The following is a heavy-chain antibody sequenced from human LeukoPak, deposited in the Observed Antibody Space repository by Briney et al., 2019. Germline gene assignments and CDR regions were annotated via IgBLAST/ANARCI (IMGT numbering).Heavy chain of an antibody. Sequence: GASVKVSCKASGYTFTSYAMHWVRQAPGQGLEWMGWISAYNGNTNYAQKLQGRVTMTTDTSTSTAYMELSSLRSEDTAVYYCAREVKMATSPFDYWGQGTLVTVSS. CDR1: GYTFTSYA. V-gene: IGHV1-18*01. CDR2: ISAYNGNT. D-gene: IGHD5-24*01. J-gene: IGHJ4*02. CDR3: AREVKMATSPFDY.